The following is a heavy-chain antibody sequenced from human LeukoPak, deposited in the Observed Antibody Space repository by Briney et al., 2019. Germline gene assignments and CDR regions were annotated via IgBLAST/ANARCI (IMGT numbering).Heavy chain of an antibody. CDR1: GGSISSYY. CDR2: IYYSGST. D-gene: IGHD3-10*02. Sequence: PSETLSLTCTVSGGSISSYYWSWIRQPPGKGLEWIGYIYYSGSTNYNPSLKSRVTISVDTSKNQFSLKLSSVTAADTAVYYCARDHVGAYWYFDLWGRGTLVTVSS. CDR3: ARDHVGAYWYFDL. J-gene: IGHJ2*01. V-gene: IGHV4-59*01.